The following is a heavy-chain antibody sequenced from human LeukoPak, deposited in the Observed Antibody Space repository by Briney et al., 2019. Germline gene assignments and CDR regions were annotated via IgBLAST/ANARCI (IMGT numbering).Heavy chain of an antibody. CDR1: GYTFTTYD. CDR2: MNPNSGNT. V-gene: IGHV1-8*01. Sequence: ASVKVSCEASGYTFTTYDINWVLQAAGQGLEWMGWMNPNSGNTGNAQKFQGRVTMTRNTSISTAYMELTSLTSEDTAVYFCARIAAPGNRRLNFWGQGTLVTVSS. J-gene: IGHJ4*02. D-gene: IGHD6-13*01. CDR3: ARIAAPGNRRLNF.